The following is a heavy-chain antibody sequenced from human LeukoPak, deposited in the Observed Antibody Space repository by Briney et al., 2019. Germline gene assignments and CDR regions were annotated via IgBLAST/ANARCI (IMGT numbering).Heavy chain of an antibody. CDR2: IRYDGSNK. J-gene: IGHJ4*02. V-gene: IGHV3-30*02. D-gene: IGHD3-10*01. Sequence: GGSLRLSCAASGFTFSSYGMHWVRQAPGKGLEWVAFIRYDGSNKYYADSVKGRFTISRDNSKNTLYLQMNSLRAEDTAVYYCAKDIITMVRGVMNWGQGTLVTVPS. CDR1: GFTFSSYG. CDR3: AKDIITMVRGVMN.